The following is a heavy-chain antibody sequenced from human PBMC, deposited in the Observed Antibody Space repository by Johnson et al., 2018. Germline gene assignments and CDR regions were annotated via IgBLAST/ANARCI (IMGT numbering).Heavy chain of an antibody. CDR1: GGSISSYY. CDR2: IYYSGST. V-gene: IGHV4-59*01. Sequence: QVQLQESGPGLVKPSETLSLTCTVSGGSISSYYWSWIRQPPGKGLEWFGYIYYSGSTNYNPSLKSRVTISVDMSKNQFSLKLSSVTAADTAVYYWARAETMGRGSEVDYYGMDVWGQGTTVTVSS. CDR3: ARAETMGRGSEVDYYGMDV. J-gene: IGHJ6*02. D-gene: IGHD3-10*01.